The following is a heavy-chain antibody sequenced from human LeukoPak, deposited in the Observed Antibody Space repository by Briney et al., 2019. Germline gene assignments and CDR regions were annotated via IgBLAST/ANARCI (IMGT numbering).Heavy chain of an antibody. V-gene: IGHV1-24*01. CDR1: GYTLTELS. D-gene: IGHD2-2*01. CDR2: FDPEDGET. CDR3: ASSFASPAASQGWFDP. Sequence: ASVKVSCKVSGYTLTELSVHWVRQAPGKGLEWMGGFDPEDGETIYAQKFQGRVTMTEDTSTDTAYMELSSLRSEDTAVYYCASSFASPAASQGWFDPWGQGTLATVSS. J-gene: IGHJ5*02.